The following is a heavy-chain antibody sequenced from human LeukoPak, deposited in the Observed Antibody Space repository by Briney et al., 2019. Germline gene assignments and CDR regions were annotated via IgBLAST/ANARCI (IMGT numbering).Heavy chain of an antibody. J-gene: IGHJ4*02. CDR1: GFTFSSYA. V-gene: IGHV3-23*01. CDR3: AKAGFDILTSYYYCDY. Sequence: GGSLRLSCAASGFTFSSYAMSWVRQAPGKGLEWVSAISGSGGSTYYADSVKGRFTISRDNSKNTLYLQMNSLRAEDTAVYYCAKAGFDILTSYYYCDYWRQGTLVTVSS. D-gene: IGHD3-9*01. CDR2: ISGSGGST.